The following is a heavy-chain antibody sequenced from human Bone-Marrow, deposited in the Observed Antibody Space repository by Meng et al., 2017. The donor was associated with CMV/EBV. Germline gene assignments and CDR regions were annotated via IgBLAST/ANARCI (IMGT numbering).Heavy chain of an antibody. CDR1: GFTFSSYW. V-gene: IGHV3-7*01. J-gene: IGHJ3*02. CDR3: ASPTRYSGSESACDI. CDR2: IKQDGSEK. Sequence: GGSLRLSCAASGFTFSSYWMSWVRQAPGKGLEWVANIKQDGSEKYYVDSVKGRFTISRDNAKNSLYLQMNSLRAEDTAVYYCASPTRYSGSESACDIWGQGTMVTVSS. D-gene: IGHD1-26*01.